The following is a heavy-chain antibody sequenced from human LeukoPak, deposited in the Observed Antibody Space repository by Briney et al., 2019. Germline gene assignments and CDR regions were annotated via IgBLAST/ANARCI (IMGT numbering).Heavy chain of an antibody. V-gene: IGHV4-59*01. J-gene: IGHJ4*02. D-gene: IGHD2-2*01. CDR2: IYYSGST. CDR3: ARGGRRTPYYFDY. CDR1: GGSISNKY. Sequence: PSETLSLTCTVSGGSISNKYWSWIRQPPGKGLEWIGYIYYSGSTNYNPSLKSRVTILVDTSKNQFSLKLSSVTAADTAVYYCARGGRRTPYYFDYWGQGTLVTVSS.